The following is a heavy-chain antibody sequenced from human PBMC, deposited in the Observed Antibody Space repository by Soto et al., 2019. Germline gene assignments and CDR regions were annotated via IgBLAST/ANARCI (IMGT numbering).Heavy chain of an antibody. V-gene: IGHV6-1*01. CDR1: GDSVSSNSAA. CDR2: TYYRSKWYN. J-gene: IGHJ5*02. CDR3: SRKCGSGGRCRNWFEP. D-gene: IGHD2-15*01. Sequence: SQTLSLTCAISGDSVSSNSAAWNWIRQSPSRGLEWLGRTYYRSKWYNDYAVSVKSRITINPDTSKNQFSLQLNSVTPEDTAVYYCSRKCGSGGRCRNWFEPWGQGTLVTVSS.